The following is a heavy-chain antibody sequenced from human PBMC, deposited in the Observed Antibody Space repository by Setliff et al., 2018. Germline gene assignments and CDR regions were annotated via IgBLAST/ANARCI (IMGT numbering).Heavy chain of an antibody. CDR1: GYTFTRYG. CDR3: AKGGNITRETYYYYGMDV. Sequence: ASVKVSCKASGYTFTRYGISWVRQAPGKGFEWMGWIGPYNGNTYYAQKFQGRVAITTDTSTSTAYMELRSLRSDDTAVYYCAKGGNITRETYYYYGMDVWGQGTQVTVSS. D-gene: IGHD1-20*01. J-gene: IGHJ6*02. CDR2: IGPYNGNT. V-gene: IGHV1-18*01.